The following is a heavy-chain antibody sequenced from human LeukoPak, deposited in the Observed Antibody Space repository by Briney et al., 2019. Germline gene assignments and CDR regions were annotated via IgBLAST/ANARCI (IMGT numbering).Heavy chain of an antibody. CDR1: GYSISSGYY. V-gene: IGHV4-38-2*01. CDR3: TTLIAAPGSGAPFDY. D-gene: IGHD6-13*01. Sequence: SETLSLTCAVSGYSISSGYYWGWVRQPPGKGLEWIANIYHSGNTYYHPSLNNRVTISVDTSMNHFSLKLTSVTAADTAVYYCTTLIAAPGSGAPFDYWGQGILVTVSS. J-gene: IGHJ4*02. CDR2: IYHSGNT.